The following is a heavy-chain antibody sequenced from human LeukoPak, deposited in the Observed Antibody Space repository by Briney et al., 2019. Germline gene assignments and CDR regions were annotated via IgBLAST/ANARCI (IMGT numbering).Heavy chain of an antibody. CDR2: ISISSSYI. CDR1: GFILSSYS. CDR3: ARSLGVVIIKGPAFDY. V-gene: IGHV3-21*01. J-gene: IGHJ4*02. D-gene: IGHD3-3*01. Sequence: VESLSLSCAACGFILSSYSMNWVRQAQGNGLDRVQSISISSSYIYYADSVKGRFTISRDNAKNSLYLQMNSLRAEDTAVYYCARSLGVVIIKGPAFDYWGQGTLVTVSS.